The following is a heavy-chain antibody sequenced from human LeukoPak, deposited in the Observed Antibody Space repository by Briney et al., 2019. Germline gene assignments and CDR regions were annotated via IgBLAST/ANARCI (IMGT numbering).Heavy chain of an antibody. CDR1: GYTFTDYY. J-gene: IGHJ4*02. Sequence: GASVKVSCKASGYTFTDYYMHWVQQAPGKGLEWMGRVDPEDGETIYAEKFQGRVTITADTSTDTAYMELSSLRSEDTAVYYCARAIGSWYGGDFDYWGQGTLVTVSS. V-gene: IGHV1-69-2*01. CDR2: VDPEDGET. D-gene: IGHD6-13*01. CDR3: ARAIGSWYGGDFDY.